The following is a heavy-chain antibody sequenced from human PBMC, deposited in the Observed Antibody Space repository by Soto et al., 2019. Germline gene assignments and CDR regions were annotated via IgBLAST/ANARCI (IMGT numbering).Heavy chain of an antibody. V-gene: IGHV1-69*01. CDR2: IIPIFGTA. CDR3: ARGPKRYCXSTSCSNYYYYYYGMDV. D-gene: IGHD2-2*01. Sequence: AVKVSCKASGGTFSSYAISWVRQAPGQGLEWMGGIIPIFGTANYAQKFQGRVTITADESTSTAYMELSSLRSEDTAVYYCARGPKRYCXSTSCSNYYYYYYGMDVWGQGTTVTVSS. J-gene: IGHJ6*02. CDR1: GGTFSSYA.